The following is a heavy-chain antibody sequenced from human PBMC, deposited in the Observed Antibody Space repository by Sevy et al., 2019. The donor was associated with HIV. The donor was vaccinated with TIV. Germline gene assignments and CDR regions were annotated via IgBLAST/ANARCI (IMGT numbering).Heavy chain of an antibody. D-gene: IGHD3-10*01. CDR1: GVTFSSNA. CDR2: ISGSGGST. J-gene: IGHJ4*02. V-gene: IGHV3-23*01. CDR3: AISVLRGVIPTY. Sequence: GGSLRLSCAVSGVTFSSNAMSWVRQAPGKRLEWVSGISGSGGSTYYADSVKGRFTISRDNSKNTLYLQMNSLTTEDTAVYYCAISVLRGVIPTYWGQGTQVTVSS.